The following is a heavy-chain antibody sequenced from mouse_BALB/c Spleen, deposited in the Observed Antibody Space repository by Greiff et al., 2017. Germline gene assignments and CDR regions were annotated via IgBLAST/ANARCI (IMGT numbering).Heavy chain of an antibody. D-gene: IGHD2-10*01. CDR1: GFTFTDYY. Sequence: EVKLMESGGGLVQPGGSLRLSCATSGFTFTDYYMSWVRQPPGKALEWLGFIRNKANGYTTEYSASVKGRFTISRDNSQSILYLQMNTLRAEDSATYYCARAHLLWSPWFAYWGQGTLVTVSA. V-gene: IGHV7-3*02. J-gene: IGHJ3*01. CDR3: ARAHLLWSPWFAY. CDR2: IRNKANGYTT.